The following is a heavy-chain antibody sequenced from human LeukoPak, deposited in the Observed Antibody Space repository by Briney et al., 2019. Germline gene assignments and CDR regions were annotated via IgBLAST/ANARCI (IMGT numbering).Heavy chain of an antibody. CDR2: ISSSSSYI. Sequence: GGSLRLSCAASGFTFSSYSMNWVRQAPGKGLEWVSSISSSSSYIYYADSVKGRFTISRDNAKNSLYLQMNSLRAEDTAVYYCARALLVTATNYNWFDPWGQGTLVTVSS. V-gene: IGHV3-21*01. CDR1: GFTFSSYS. CDR3: ARALLVTATNYNWFDP. D-gene: IGHD2-21*02. J-gene: IGHJ5*02.